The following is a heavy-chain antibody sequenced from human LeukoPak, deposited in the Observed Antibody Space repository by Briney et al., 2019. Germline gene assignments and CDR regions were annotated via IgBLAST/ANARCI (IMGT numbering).Heavy chain of an antibody. CDR3: ARDRVGANFFDY. V-gene: IGHV1-46*01. CDR1: GYTFTSYY. Sequence: ASVKVPCKASGYTFTSYYMHWVRQAPGQGLEWMGIINPSGGSTSYAQKFQGRVTMTRDTSTSTVYMELSSLRSEDTAVYYCARDRVGANFFDYWGQGTLVTVSS. CDR2: INPSGGST. D-gene: IGHD1-26*01. J-gene: IGHJ4*02.